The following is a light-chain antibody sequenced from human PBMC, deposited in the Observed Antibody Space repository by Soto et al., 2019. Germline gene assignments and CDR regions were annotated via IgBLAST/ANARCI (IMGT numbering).Light chain of an antibody. Sequence: EIVLTQAPDTLSLSPGERAALSCRASQNVRDSFLAWYQQKPGQSPRLLIYAATSRATGVPERFSGSGSETDVTLTIYRLEPEDFAVYYCQQYGSSPYTFGQGTKLEIK. J-gene: IGKJ2*01. V-gene: IGKV3-20*01. CDR1: QNVRDSF. CDR2: AAT. CDR3: QQYGSSPYT.